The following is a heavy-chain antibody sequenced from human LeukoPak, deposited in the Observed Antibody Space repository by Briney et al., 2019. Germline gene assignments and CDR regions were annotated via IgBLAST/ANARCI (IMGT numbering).Heavy chain of an antibody. CDR2: IYYSGST. Sequence: SETLSLTCAVYGGSFSGYYWGWIRQPPGKGLEWIGSIYYSGSTYYNPSLKSRVTISVDTSKNQFSLKLSSVTAADTAVYYCARRHHTIFGVVIMGLVDHWGQGTLVTVSS. V-gene: IGHV4-34*01. CDR1: GGSFSGYY. J-gene: IGHJ4*02. CDR3: ARRHHTIFGVVIMGLVDH. D-gene: IGHD3-3*01.